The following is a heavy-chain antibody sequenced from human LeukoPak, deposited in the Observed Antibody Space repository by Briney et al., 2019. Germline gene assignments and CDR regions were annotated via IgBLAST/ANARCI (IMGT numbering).Heavy chain of an antibody. Sequence: PGGSLRLSCAASGFTFSSYSMNWVRQAPGKGLEWVSSISSSSSYIYYADSVKGRFTISRDNAKNSLYLQMNSLRAEDTAVYYCAGHGDGFYYGMDVWGQGTTVTVSS. CDR2: ISSSSSYI. V-gene: IGHV3-21*01. CDR1: GFTFSSYS. D-gene: IGHD4-17*01. CDR3: AGHGDGFYYGMDV. J-gene: IGHJ6*01.